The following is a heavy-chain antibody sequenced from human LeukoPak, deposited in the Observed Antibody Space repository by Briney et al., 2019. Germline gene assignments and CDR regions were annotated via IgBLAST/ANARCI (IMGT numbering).Heavy chain of an antibody. CDR3: ANGDYGGPKPGFDY. CDR1: GFTFSSYA. D-gene: IGHD4-23*01. J-gene: IGHJ4*02. Sequence: VGSLRLSCAASGFTFSSYAMNWVRQAPGKGLEWVSAISGSGGSTYYADSVKGRFTISRDNSKNTLYLQMNSLRAEDTAVYYCANGDYGGPKPGFDYWGQGTLVTVSS. V-gene: IGHV3-23*01. CDR2: ISGSGGST.